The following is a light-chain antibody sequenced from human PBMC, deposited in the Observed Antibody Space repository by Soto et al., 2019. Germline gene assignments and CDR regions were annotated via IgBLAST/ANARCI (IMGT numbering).Light chain of an antibody. V-gene: IGLV1-47*01. CDR2: RNN. Sequence: QSVLTQPPSASGTPGQRVTISCSGSSSNIGSNYVYWYQQLPGTAPKLLIYRNNQLPAGVPVRFYGSKSGTSASLDISGLRSEDEADYCCAAWEDGLRGPWVFGGGTKLTV. CDR3: AAWEDGLRGPWV. CDR1: SSNIGSNY. J-gene: IGLJ3*02.